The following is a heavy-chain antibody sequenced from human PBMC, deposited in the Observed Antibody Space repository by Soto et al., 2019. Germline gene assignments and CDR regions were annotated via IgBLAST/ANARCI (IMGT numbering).Heavy chain of an antibody. J-gene: IGHJ4*02. D-gene: IGHD5-18*01. Sequence: TSETLSLTCAVSGGSISSGGYPWSWIRQPPGKGLEWIGYIHHSGSTYYNPSLKSRVTISVDRSKNQFSLKLSSVTAADTAVYYCARTVDTAMFFYFDYWGQGALVTVSS. CDR3: ARTVDTAMFFYFDY. CDR2: IHHSGST. CDR1: GGSISSGGYP. V-gene: IGHV4-30-2*01.